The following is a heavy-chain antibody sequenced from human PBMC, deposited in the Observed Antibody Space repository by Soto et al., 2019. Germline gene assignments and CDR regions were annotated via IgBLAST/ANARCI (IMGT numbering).Heavy chain of an antibody. CDR1: GFTFSSYA. V-gene: IGHV3-23*01. J-gene: IGHJ6*03. CDR3: ETQGYEAGNYYYYYMDV. CDR2: ISGSGGST. Sequence: GGSLRLSCAASGFTFSSYAMSWVRQAPGKGLEWVSAISGSGGSTYYADSVKGRFTISRDNSKNTLYLQMNSLRAEDTAVYYCETQGYEAGNYYYYYMDVWGKGTTVTVSS. D-gene: IGHD5-12*01.